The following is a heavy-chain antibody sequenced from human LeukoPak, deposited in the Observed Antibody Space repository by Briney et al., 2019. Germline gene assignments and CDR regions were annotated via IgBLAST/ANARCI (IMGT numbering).Heavy chain of an antibody. Sequence: SETLSLTCAVYGGSFSGYFWSWIHQPPGKGLEWIGEISRGGSTNYNPSLKSRVTISVDTSKSQFSLRLSSVTAADTAVYYCARDVLAAPGTFDYWGQGALVTVSS. CDR3: ARDVLAAPGTFDY. CDR2: ISRGGST. J-gene: IGHJ4*02. V-gene: IGHV4-34*01. D-gene: IGHD6-13*01. CDR1: GGSFSGYF.